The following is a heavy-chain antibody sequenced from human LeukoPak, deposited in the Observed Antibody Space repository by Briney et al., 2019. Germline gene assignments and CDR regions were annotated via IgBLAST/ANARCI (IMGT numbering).Heavy chain of an antibody. CDR3: ARLVAGLGAYYFDY. V-gene: IGHV4-4*09. CDR2: IYTSGST. D-gene: IGHD6-19*01. J-gene: IGHJ4*02. CDR1: GGSISRYY. Sequence: SETLSLTCTVSGGSISRYYWSWIRQPPGKGLEWSGYIYTSGSTNYNPSLKSRVTISVDTSKNQFSLKLSSVTAADTAVYYCARLVAGLGAYYFDYWGQGTLVTVSS.